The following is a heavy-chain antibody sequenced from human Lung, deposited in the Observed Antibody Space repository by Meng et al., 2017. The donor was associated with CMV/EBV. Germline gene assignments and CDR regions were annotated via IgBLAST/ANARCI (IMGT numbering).Heavy chain of an antibody. Sequence: KISXKASGYTFTSYGINWVRQAPGQGLEWMAWISTYSGNTYYAQKFQGRVTLTTDTSTSAAYMELRSLRSDDTAVYYCARDWRLMNAQPNWFDPWGQGXLVTVSS. CDR2: ISTYSGNT. CDR1: GYTFTSYG. D-gene: IGHD3-3*01. V-gene: IGHV1-18*04. CDR3: ARDWRLMNAQPNWFDP. J-gene: IGHJ5*02.